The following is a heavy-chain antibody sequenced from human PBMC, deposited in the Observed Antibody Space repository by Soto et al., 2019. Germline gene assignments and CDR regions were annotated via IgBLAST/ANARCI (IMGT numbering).Heavy chain of an antibody. J-gene: IGHJ4*02. V-gene: IGHV3-30*18. CDR1: GFTFSSYG. D-gene: IGHD3-22*01. CDR3: AKADYDDH. CDR2: ISYDGSNK. Sequence: QVQLVESGGGVVQPGRSLRLSCAASGFTFSSYGMHWVRQAPGKGLEWVAVISYDGSNKYYADSVKGRFTISRDNSKNTLYLQMNSLRAEDTAVYYCAKADYDDHWGQGTLVTVSS.